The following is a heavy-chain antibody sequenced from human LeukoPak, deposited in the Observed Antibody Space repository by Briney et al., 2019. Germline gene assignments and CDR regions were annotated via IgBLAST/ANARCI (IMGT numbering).Heavy chain of an antibody. V-gene: IGHV3-20*04. D-gene: IGHD5-18*01. CDR2: ISWNGGST. CDR3: ARHSSYSYGPYYMDV. Sequence: GGSLRLSCAASGFTFDDYGMSWVSQAPGKGLEWVSGISWNGGSTGYADSVKGRFTISRDNAKNSLYLQMNSLRAEDTALYYCARHSSYSYGPYYMDVWGKGTTVTVSS. J-gene: IGHJ6*03. CDR1: GFTFDDYG.